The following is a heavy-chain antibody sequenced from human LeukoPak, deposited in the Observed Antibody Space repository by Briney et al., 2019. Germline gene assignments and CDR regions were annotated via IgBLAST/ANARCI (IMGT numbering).Heavy chain of an antibody. V-gene: IGHV1-3*01. CDR1: GYTFTSYA. Sequence: ASVKVSCKSSGYTFTSYAMHWVRQAPGQKLDWMGWINAGNGETKYSQKFQGRVTITRDTSASTAYMELSSLRSEDTAVYYCARCGPGTTSCYNKGNIGMDVWGKGTTVTVSS. D-gene: IGHD2-2*02. CDR2: INAGNGET. J-gene: IGHJ6*04. CDR3: ARCGPGTTSCYNKGNIGMDV.